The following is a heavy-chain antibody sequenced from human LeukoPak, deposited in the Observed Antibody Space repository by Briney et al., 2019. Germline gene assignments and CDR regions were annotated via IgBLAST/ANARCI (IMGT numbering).Heavy chain of an antibody. D-gene: IGHD5-18*01. CDR1: GYSFTNYW. V-gene: IGHV5-51*01. CDR3: ARRVLGYSYEFYFDY. J-gene: IGHJ4*02. Sequence: GASLKISCKGSGYSFTNYWIVWVRQMPGKGLEWMGIIYPGDSDTRYSPSFQGQVTISADKSISTAYLQLTSLKASDTAMYYCARRVLGYSYEFYFDYWGRGTLVTVSS. CDR2: IYPGDSDT.